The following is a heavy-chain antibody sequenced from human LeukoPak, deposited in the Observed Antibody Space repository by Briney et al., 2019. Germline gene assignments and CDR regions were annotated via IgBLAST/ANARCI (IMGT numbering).Heavy chain of an antibody. CDR2: MNPNSGNT. CDR1: GYTFTSYD. J-gene: IGHJ6*03. V-gene: IGHV1-8*01. CDR3: ARDLRRYYDSSGYSNMDV. Sequence: ASVKVSCKASGYTFTSYDINWVRQATGQGLEWMGWMNPNSGNTGYAQKFQGRVTMTRNTSISTAYMELSSLRSEDTAVYYCARDLRRYYDSSGYSNMDVWGKGTTVTVSS. D-gene: IGHD3-22*01.